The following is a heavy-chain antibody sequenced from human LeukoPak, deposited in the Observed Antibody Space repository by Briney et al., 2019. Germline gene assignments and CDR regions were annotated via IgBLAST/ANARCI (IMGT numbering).Heavy chain of an antibody. V-gene: IGHV1-46*01. CDR1: GYTFTSYY. D-gene: IGHD3-22*01. J-gene: IGHJ6*02. CDR3: ARGPYYYDSSGYYYEPYYYYGMDV. Sequence: ASVKVSCKASGYTFTSYYMHWVRQAPGQGLEWMGIINPSGGSTSYAQKFQGRVTMTRDTSTSTVYMELSSLRSEDTAVYYCARGPYYYDSSGYYYEPYYYYGMDVWGQGTTVTVSS. CDR2: INPSGGST.